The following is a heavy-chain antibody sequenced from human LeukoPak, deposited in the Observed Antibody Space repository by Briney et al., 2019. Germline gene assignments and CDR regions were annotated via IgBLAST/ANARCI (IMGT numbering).Heavy chain of an antibody. J-gene: IGHJ4*02. Sequence: GRSLRLSCAASGFTFSSYAMHWVRQAPGKGLEWVAVISYDGSNKYYADSVKGRFTISRDNSKNTLYLQMNSLRAEDTAVYYCATDDYWGQGTLVTVSS. CDR1: GFTFSSYA. CDR3: ATDDY. CDR2: ISYDGSNK. V-gene: IGHV3-30-3*01.